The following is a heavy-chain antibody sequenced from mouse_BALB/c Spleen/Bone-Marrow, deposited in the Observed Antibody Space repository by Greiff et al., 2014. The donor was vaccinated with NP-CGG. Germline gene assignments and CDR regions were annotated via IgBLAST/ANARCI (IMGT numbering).Heavy chain of an antibody. Sequence: EVQGVESGGGLVKPGGSLKLSCAASGFSFSSYSMSWVRQTPEKRLEWVATISSGGHDTYYPDSVKGRFTISRDDAKNTLYLQMSSLKSEDTAMYYCSKGGGYDYSYYFDYWGQGTTLTVSS. CDR2: ISSGGHDT. CDR1: GFSFSSYS. V-gene: IGHV5-6-4*01. J-gene: IGHJ2*01. D-gene: IGHD2-4*01. CDR3: SKGGGYDYSYYFDY.